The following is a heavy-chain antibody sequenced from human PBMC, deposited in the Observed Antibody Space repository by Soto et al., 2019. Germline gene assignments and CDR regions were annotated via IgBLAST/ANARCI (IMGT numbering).Heavy chain of an antibody. CDR1: DFSFRNYC. CDR3: AKDWRWEKQVYSMNV. V-gene: IGHV3-30*18. CDR2: ISYDGRNK. J-gene: IGHJ6*02. D-gene: IGHD1-26*01. Sequence: GGSLRLSCVASDFSFRNYCMHWVRQAPGKGLEWVADISYDGRNKYYAESVKGRFTISRDNSKNTLYLQMNSLRTEDTAVYYCAKDWRWEKQVYSMNVFGQGTTVTFCS.